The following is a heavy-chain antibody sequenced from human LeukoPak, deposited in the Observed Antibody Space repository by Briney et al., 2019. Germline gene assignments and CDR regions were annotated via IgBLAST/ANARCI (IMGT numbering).Heavy chain of an antibody. D-gene: IGHD2-2*01. J-gene: IGHJ4*02. Sequence: GGSLRLSCVVSGLTSTGYSMTWVRQAPGKGLEWVSSISSSSDYIFYADSVKGRFTISRDNAKNSLYLQMNSLRAEDTAVYYCARGIVVVPAAYYFDYWGQGTLVTVSS. CDR1: GLTSTGYS. V-gene: IGHV3-21*06. CDR2: ISSSSDYI. CDR3: ARGIVVVPAAYYFDY.